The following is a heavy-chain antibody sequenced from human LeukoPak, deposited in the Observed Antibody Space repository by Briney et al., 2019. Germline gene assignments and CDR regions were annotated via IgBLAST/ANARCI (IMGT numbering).Heavy chain of an antibody. CDR2: ISWNSGSI. D-gene: IGHD3-10*01. CDR1: GFTFDDYA. V-gene: IGHV3-9*01. J-gene: IGHJ5*02. Sequence: GGSLRLSCAASGFTFDDYAMHWVRQAPGKGLEWVSGISWNSGSIGYADSVKGRFTISRDNAKNSLYLQMNSLRAEDTALYYCAKDLYGSGSCYCFDPWGQGTLVNVSS. CDR3: AKDLYGSGSCYCFDP.